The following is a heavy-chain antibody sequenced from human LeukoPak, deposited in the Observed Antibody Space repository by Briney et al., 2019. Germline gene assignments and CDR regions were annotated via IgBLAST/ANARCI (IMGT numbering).Heavy chain of an antibody. CDR2: ISSSSSTI. CDR1: GFTFSSYS. V-gene: IGHV3-48*01. D-gene: IGHD2-8*01. CDR3: ARFYCTNGVCYKIGYYYYYMDV. J-gene: IGHJ6*03. Sequence: GGSLRLSCAASGFTFSSYSMNWVRQAPGKGLEWVSYISSSSSTIYYADSVKGRFTISRDNAKNSLYLQMNSLRAEDTAVYYCARFYCTNGVCYKIGYYYYYMDVWGKGTTVTVSS.